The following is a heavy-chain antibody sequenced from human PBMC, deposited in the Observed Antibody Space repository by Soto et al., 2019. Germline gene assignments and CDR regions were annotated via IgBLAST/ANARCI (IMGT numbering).Heavy chain of an antibody. V-gene: IGHV3-48*01. CDR3: ASGRLVDY. CDR1: GLSFSSHS. CDR2: ISDSSSTI. Sequence: GGSLRLSCGASGLSFSSHSMNWVRQAPGKGLEWVSYISDSSSTIYYADSVKGRFTISRDNAKNSLYLQMNSLRVEDTAVYYCASGRLVDYWGQGTLVTVSS. J-gene: IGHJ4*02.